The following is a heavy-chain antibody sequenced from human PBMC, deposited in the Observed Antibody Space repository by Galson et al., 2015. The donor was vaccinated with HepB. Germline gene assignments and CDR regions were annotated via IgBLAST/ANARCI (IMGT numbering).Heavy chain of an antibody. Sequence: SLRLSCAASGFTFSSYAMHWARQAPGKGLEWVAVISYDGSNKYYADSVKGRFTISRDYSKNTLYLQMNSLRAEDTAVYYCARGEWLVRPFDYWGQGTLVTVSS. CDR2: ISYDGSNK. CDR1: GFTFSSYA. V-gene: IGHV3-30-3*01. CDR3: ARGEWLVRPFDY. J-gene: IGHJ4*02. D-gene: IGHD6-19*01.